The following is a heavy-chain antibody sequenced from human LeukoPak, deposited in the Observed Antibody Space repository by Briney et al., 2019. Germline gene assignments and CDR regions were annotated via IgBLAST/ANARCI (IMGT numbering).Heavy chain of an antibody. Sequence: GGSLRLSCAASGFTFSTFAMVWVRQPPGKGLEWVSSIFPSGGEIHYADSVKGRFTISRDNSKNTLFLQVNSLRAEDTAIYYCAKNGDRGAYCSGGSCYPYYYYYMDVWGKGTTVTISS. V-gene: IGHV3-23*01. D-gene: IGHD2-15*01. CDR1: GFTFSTFA. J-gene: IGHJ6*03. CDR2: IFPSGGEI. CDR3: AKNGDRGAYCSGGSCYPYYYYYMDV.